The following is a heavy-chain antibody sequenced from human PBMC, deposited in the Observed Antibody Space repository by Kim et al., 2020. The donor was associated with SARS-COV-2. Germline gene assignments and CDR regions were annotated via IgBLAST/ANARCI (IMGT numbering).Heavy chain of an antibody. J-gene: IGHJ6*02. CDR3: ARIPATHYYGMDV. D-gene: IGHD2-2*01. V-gene: IGHV5-51*01. Sequence: SPAFQGQVTISADKSISTAYLRWSSLKASDTAMYYCARIPATHYYGMDVWGQGTTVTVSS.